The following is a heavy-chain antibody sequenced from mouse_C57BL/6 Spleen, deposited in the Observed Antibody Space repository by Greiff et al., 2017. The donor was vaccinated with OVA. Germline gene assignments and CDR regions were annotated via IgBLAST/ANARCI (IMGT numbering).Heavy chain of an antibody. J-gene: IGHJ4*01. CDR1: GYTFTDYE. CDR3: TRSGTTVVATDYYAMDY. V-gene: IGHV1-15*01. Sequence: QVHVKQSGAELVRPGASVTLSCKASGYTFTDYEMHWVKQTPVHGLEWIGAIDPETGGTAYNQKFKGKAILTADKSSSTAYMELRSLTSEDSAVYYCTRSGTTVVATDYYAMDYWGQGTSVTVSS. D-gene: IGHD1-1*01. CDR2: IDPETGGT.